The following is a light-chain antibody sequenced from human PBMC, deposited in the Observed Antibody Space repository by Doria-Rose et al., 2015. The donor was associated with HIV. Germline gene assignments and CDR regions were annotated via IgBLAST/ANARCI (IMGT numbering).Light chain of an antibody. V-gene: IGKV3-20*01. CDR1: QSFSSTY. CDR3: HQYGTSWT. J-gene: IGKJ1*01. Sequence: EIVLTQSSGTLSLSPGERATLSCRASQSFSSTYLAWYQQKPGQAPSLLIYGGSTRATGIPDRFSASGSGTDFTLTINRLEPEDFALYYCHQYGTSWTFGQGTKVEI. CDR2: GGS.